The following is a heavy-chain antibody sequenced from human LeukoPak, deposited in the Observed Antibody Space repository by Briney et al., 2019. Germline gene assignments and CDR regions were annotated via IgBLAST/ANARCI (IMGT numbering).Heavy chain of an antibody. J-gene: IGHJ4*02. Sequence: SETLSLTCTVSGGSISSGGYYWSWIRQPPGKGLEWIGYIYYSGSTNYNPSLKSRVTISVDTSKNQFSLKLSSVTAADTAVYYCARLSRPPGATIIYYFDYWGQGTLVTVSS. CDR2: IYYSGST. CDR3: ARLSRPPGATIIYYFDY. CDR1: GGSISSGGYY. D-gene: IGHD1-26*01. V-gene: IGHV4-61*08.